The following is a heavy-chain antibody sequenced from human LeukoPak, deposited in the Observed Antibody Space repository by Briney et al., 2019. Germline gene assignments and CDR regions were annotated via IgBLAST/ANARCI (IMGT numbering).Heavy chain of an antibody. Sequence: SSETLSLTCAVYGGSFSGYYWSWIRQPPGKGLEWIGEINHSGSANYNPSLMSRVTISLDTSKNHFSLNLSSVTAADTAVYYCARGQGTVTTHWGQGTLVTVSS. CDR1: GGSFSGYY. J-gene: IGHJ4*02. V-gene: IGHV4-34*01. CDR3: ARGQGTVTTH. D-gene: IGHD4-11*01. CDR2: INHSGSA.